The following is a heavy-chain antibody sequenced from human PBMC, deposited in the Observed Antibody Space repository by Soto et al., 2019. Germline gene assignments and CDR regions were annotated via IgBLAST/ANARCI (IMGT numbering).Heavy chain of an antibody. Sequence: ASVKVSCKASGGTFSSYAISWVRQAPGQGLEWMGGIIPIFGTANYAQKFQGRVTITADESTSTAYMELSSLRSEDTAVYYCARDSSGRGWFDPWGQGTLVTVSS. CDR1: GGTFSSYA. CDR3: ARDSSGRGWFDP. J-gene: IGHJ5*02. V-gene: IGHV1-69*13. CDR2: IIPIFGTA. D-gene: IGHD3-10*01.